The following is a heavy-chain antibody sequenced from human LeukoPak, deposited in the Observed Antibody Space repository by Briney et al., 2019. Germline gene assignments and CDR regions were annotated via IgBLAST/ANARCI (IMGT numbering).Heavy chain of an antibody. D-gene: IGHD6-13*01. Sequence: GGSLRLSCAASGFTFSSYDMHWVRQAPGTGLEWVAFIRYDGTNKYYGDSVKGRFTISRDNAKNSLYLQMNSLRAEDTAVYYCARPLSSSWHHWGQGTLVTVSS. CDR1: GFTFSSYD. V-gene: IGHV3-30*02. CDR3: ARPLSSSWHH. J-gene: IGHJ5*02. CDR2: IRYDGTNK.